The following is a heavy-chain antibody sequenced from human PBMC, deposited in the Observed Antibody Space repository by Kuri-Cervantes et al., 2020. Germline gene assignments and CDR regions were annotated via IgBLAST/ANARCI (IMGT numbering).Heavy chain of an antibody. CDR2: IYYSGST. V-gene: IGHV4-31*02. J-gene: IGHJ4*02. CDR1: GGSISSGGYY. Sequence: SCTVPGGSISSGGYYWSWVRQHPGKGLEWIGYIYYSGSTYYNPSLKSRVTISVDTSKNQFSLKLSSVTAADTAVYYCARHAPSAAGTRKPFFDYWGQGTLVTVSS. D-gene: IGHD6-13*01. CDR3: ARHAPSAAGTRKPFFDY.